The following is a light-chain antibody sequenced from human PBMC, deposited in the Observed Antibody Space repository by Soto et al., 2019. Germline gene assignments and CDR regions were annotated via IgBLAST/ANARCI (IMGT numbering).Light chain of an antibody. CDR2: DAS. V-gene: IGKV1-33*01. J-gene: IGKJ1*01. CDR3: QQYNSYSRT. Sequence: DIQMTQSPSSLSASVGNRVTITCQASQDIATYLNWYQQKPGKAPNLLIYDASNLETGVPSRFSGSGSGTEFTLTISSLQPDDFATYYCQQYNSYSRTFGQGTKVDIK. CDR1: QDIATY.